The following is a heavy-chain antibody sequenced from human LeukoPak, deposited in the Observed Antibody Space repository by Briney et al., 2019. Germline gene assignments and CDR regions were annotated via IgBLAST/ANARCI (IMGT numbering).Heavy chain of an antibody. CDR1: GFTFSSYG. Sequence: PGGSLRLSCAASGFTFSSYGMHWVRQAPGKGLEWVAFIRYDGSNKYYADSVKGRFTISRDNSKNTLYLQMNSLRPEDMAVYYCAKSPGYDFWTGNNWFDPWGQGTLVTVSS. D-gene: IGHD3-3*01. CDR3: AKSPGYDFWTGNNWFDP. J-gene: IGHJ5*02. CDR2: IRYDGSNK. V-gene: IGHV3-30*02.